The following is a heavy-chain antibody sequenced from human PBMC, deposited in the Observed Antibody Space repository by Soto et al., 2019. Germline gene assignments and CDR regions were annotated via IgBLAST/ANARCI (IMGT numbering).Heavy chain of an antibody. CDR2: ISSSSSYI. V-gene: IGHV3-21*01. CDR3: ARARTGTPVDAFDI. CDR1: GFTFSSYS. D-gene: IGHD1-7*01. Sequence: GGSLRLSCAASGFTFSSYSMNWVRQAPGKGLEWVSSISSSSSYIYYADSVKGRFTISRDNAKNSLYLQMNSLRAEDTAVYYCARARTGTPVDAFDIWGQGTMVTVSS. J-gene: IGHJ3*02.